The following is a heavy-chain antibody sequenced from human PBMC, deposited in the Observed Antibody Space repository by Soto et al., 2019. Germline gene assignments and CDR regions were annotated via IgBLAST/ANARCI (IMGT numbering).Heavy chain of an antibody. CDR3: ARVLPGIAAAYDCFDV. V-gene: IGHV4-61*08. CDR1: GDSVISAAYY. D-gene: IGHD6-13*01. Sequence: PSETLSLTCTVSGDSVISAAYYWSWIRQPPGKGLEWIGYIYYDGGTTYNSSLKSRVTISTDTSRSQLSLQLTSATPADTAVYYCARVLPGIAAAYDCFDVWGQGTMVTVSS. CDR2: IYYDGGT. J-gene: IGHJ3*01.